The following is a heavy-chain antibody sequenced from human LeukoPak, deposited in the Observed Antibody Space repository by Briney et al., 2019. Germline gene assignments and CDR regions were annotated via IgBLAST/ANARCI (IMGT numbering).Heavy chain of an antibody. Sequence: GGSLRLSCAASGFTVSSNYMSWVRQAPGKGLEWVSVIYSGGSTYYADSVKGRFTISRDNAKNSLYLQMNSLRAEDTAVYYCARDRAARFDYWGQGTLVTVSS. D-gene: IGHD2-15*01. J-gene: IGHJ4*02. CDR2: IYSGGST. CDR3: ARDRAARFDY. V-gene: IGHV3-53*01. CDR1: GFTVSSNY.